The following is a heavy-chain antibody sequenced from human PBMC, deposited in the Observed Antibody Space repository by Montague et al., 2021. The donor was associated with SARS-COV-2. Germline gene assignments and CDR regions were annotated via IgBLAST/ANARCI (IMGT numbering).Heavy chain of an antibody. J-gene: IGHJ6*02. CDR1: GFSLSTSGMC. CDR2: IDWDDDK. D-gene: IGHD4-17*01. V-gene: IGHV2-70*01. CDR3: ARMTTVTYPYYYSSGMDV. Sequence: PALVKPTQTLTLTCTFSGFSLSTSGMCVSWIRQPPGKALEWLALIDWDDDKYYSTSLKTRLTISKDTSKNQVVLTMTNMDPVDTATYYCARMTTVTYPYYYSSGMDVWGQGTTVTVSS.